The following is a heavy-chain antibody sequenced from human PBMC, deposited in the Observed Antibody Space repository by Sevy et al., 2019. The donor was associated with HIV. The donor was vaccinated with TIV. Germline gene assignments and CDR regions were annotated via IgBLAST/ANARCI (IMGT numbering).Heavy chain of an antibody. CDR3: ARDNGRITIFGVVTN. D-gene: IGHD3-3*01. J-gene: IGHJ4*02. CDR1: GFTFSSYS. V-gene: IGHV3-21*01. CDR2: ISSSSYI. Sequence: GGSLRLSCAASGFTFSSYSMNWVRQAPGKGLEWVSSISSSSYIYYADSVKGRFTISRDNAKNSLYLQMNSLRAEDTAVYYCARDNGRITIFGVVTNWGQGTLVTVSS.